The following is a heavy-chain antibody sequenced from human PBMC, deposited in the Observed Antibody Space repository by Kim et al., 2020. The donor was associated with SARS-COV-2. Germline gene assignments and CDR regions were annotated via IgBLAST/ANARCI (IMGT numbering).Heavy chain of an antibody. CDR2: IRIKANNYAT. D-gene: IGHD4-17*01. V-gene: IGHV3-73*01. Sequence: GGSLRLSCAASGFTFSGSSMDWVRQASGKGLEWVGRIRIKANNYATAYDASVKGRFTISRDDSKNTMYLQMNSLKTEYTAVYYCTTSSGDDIGYWGQGTLVTVSS. CDR3: TTSSGDDIGY. J-gene: IGHJ4*02. CDR1: GFTFSGSS.